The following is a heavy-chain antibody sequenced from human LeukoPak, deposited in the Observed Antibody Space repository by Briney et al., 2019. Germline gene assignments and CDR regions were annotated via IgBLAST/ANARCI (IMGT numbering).Heavy chain of an antibody. D-gene: IGHD6-13*01. J-gene: IGHJ4*02. Sequence: KPSETLSLTCTVSGGSISSNYWNWIRQPPGKGLEWIGYIYYSGSTNYNPSLESRVTMSVDTSKNQFSLKLSSATAADTAVYYCARSDRAGVDYWGQGTLVTVSS. V-gene: IGHV4-59*12. CDR3: ARSDRAGVDY. CDR1: GGSISSNY. CDR2: IYYSGST.